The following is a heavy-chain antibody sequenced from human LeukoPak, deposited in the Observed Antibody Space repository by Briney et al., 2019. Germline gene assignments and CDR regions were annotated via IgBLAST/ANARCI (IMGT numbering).Heavy chain of an antibody. CDR2: ITSDGRST. CDR1: GFTFAAHN. Sequence: GGSLRLSCAASGFTFAAHNMHWVRQAPGKGLQYVAGITSDGRSTFYGGSVKGRFIISRDNSRNTLYLQLGNLRTDDLAVYYCAKDHDYGGPDYWGQGTLVAVSS. CDR3: AKDHDYGGPDY. J-gene: IGHJ4*02. V-gene: IGHV3-64*02. D-gene: IGHD4-23*01.